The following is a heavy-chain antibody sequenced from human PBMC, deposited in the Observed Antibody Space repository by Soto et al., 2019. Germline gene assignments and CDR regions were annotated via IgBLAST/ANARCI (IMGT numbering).Heavy chain of an antibody. CDR2: ISASGGST. CDR3: AKCGISSEYYNYMNV. V-gene: IGHV3-23*01. J-gene: IGHJ6*03. CDR1: GFTFSSYA. D-gene: IGHD6-6*01. Sequence: EVQLLESGGDLIQPGGSLRLSCAASGFTFSSYAMSWVRQAPGKGLEWVSSISASGGSTYYADSVKGRFAISRDNSKKTLYLQMNSRRAEDTAVYYCAKCGISSEYYNYMNVWGKGTTVTVSS.